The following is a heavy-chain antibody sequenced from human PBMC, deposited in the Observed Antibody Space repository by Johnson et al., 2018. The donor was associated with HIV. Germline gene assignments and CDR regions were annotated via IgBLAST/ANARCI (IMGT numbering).Heavy chain of an antibody. CDR1: GFTFSSYA. J-gene: IGHJ3*02. CDR3: AKEYYYDSSGLPDAFDI. V-gene: IGHV3-30*18. Sequence: QMLLVESGGGLVQPGGSLRLSCIASGFTFSSYAMNWVRQAPGKGLEWVAVISYDGSSKYYADSVKVRFTISRDNSKNTLYLQMNSLRAEDTSVYYCAKEYYYDSSGLPDAFDIWGQGTMVTVSS. CDR2: ISYDGSSK. D-gene: IGHD3-22*01.